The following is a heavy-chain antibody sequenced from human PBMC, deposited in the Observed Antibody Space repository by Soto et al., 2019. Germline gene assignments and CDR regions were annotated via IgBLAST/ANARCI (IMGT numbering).Heavy chain of an antibody. V-gene: IGHV1-58*01. J-gene: IGHJ6*02. CDR1: GFTFTSSA. CDR3: AKYGGARGYSGPRAYYYYGMDV. CDR2: IVVGSGNT. Sequence: SVKVSCKASGFTFTSSAVQWVRQARGQRLEWIGWIVVGSGNTNYAQELQERVTITRDMSTSTAYMELSSLRSEDTAVYYCAKYGGARGYSGPRAYYYYGMDVWGQGTTVTVSS. D-gene: IGHD5-12*01.